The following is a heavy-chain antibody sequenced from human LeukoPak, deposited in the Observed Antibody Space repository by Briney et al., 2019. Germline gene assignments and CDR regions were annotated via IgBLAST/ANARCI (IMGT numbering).Heavy chain of an antibody. CDR2: ISAYNGNT. V-gene: IGHV1-18*01. J-gene: IGHJ4*02. CDR1: GYTFTSYG. Sequence: ASVKVSCKASGYTFTSYGISWVRQAPGQGLEWMGWISAYNGNTNYAQKLQGRVTMTTDTSTSTAYMELRSLRSDDTAVYYCARCPHYDSSGYYPFDYWGQGTLVTVPS. CDR3: ARCPHYDSSGYYPFDY. D-gene: IGHD3-22*01.